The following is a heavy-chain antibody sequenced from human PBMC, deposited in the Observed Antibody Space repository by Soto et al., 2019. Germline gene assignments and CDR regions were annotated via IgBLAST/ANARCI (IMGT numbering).Heavy chain of an antibody. CDR3: ARGEVVYVPEF. D-gene: IGHD2-15*01. V-gene: IGHV3-33*01. J-gene: IGHJ4*02. CDR1: GFTFSSYA. CDR2: IWYDGSEK. Sequence: QVQLVESGGGVVQPGRSLRLSCAASGFTFSSYAMHWVRQAPGKGLEWVAVIWYDGSEKYYVDSVKGRFTSSRDNSNNTLYFQMKSLRAEDTAVYYCARGEVVYVPEFWGQGTLVIVSS.